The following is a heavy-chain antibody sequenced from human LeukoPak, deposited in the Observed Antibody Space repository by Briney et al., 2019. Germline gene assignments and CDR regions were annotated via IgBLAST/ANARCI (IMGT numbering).Heavy chain of an antibody. CDR3: AKDGVERWLHPLDY. CDR2: ISGSGGST. J-gene: IGHJ4*02. V-gene: IGHV3-23*01. D-gene: IGHD5-24*01. CDR1: GFTFSSYA. Sequence: GGSLRLSCAASGFTFSSYAMSWVRQAPGKGLEWVSAISGSGGSTYYADSVKGRFAISRDNSKNTLYLQMNSLRAEDTAVYYCAKDGVERWLHPLDYWGQGTLVTVSS.